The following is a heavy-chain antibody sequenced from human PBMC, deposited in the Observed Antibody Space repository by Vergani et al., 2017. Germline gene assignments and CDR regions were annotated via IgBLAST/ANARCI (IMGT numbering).Heavy chain of an antibody. D-gene: IGHD3-10*01. CDR3: ARDNDGFGELLGDY. J-gene: IGHJ4*02. CDR1: GFTFSSYS. CDR2: ISSSSSYI. Sequence: EVQLVESGGGLVKPGGSLRLSCAASGFTFSSYSMNWVRQAPGKGLEWVSSISSSSSYIYYADSVKGRFTISRDNAKNSLYLQMNSLRAEDTAVYYCARDNDGFGELLGDYWGQGTLVTVSS. V-gene: IGHV3-21*01.